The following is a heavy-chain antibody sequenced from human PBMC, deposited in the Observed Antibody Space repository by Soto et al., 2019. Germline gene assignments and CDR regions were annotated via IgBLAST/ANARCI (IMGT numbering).Heavy chain of an antibody. V-gene: IGHV4-31*03. CDR3: ARDTYYVILTGFPDYGMDV. CDR2: IYYSGST. Sequence: PSETLSLTCTVSGGSISSGGYYWTWIRQHPGKGLEWIGYIYYSGSTYYNPSLKSRVTISVDTSKNQFSLKLSSVTAADTAVYYCARDTYYVILTGFPDYGMDVWGQGTTVTVSS. J-gene: IGHJ6*02. D-gene: IGHD3-9*01. CDR1: GGSISSGGYY.